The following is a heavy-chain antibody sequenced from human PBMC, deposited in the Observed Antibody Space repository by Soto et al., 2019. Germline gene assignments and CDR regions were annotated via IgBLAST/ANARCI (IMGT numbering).Heavy chain of an antibody. CDR1: GGTFSNFA. J-gene: IGHJ4*02. D-gene: IGHD6-19*01. CDR2: IIAIFGAA. V-gene: IGHV1-69*01. CDR3: ARGGYSSGWDN. Sequence: QVQLVQSGAEVKKPGSSVKVSCKASGGTFSNFAVSWVRQATGQGLEWMGGIIAIFGAAHYPQQFQGRVTITTDESTATAYMELSSLRPEDTAVYYCARGGYSSGWDNWGQGTLITVSS.